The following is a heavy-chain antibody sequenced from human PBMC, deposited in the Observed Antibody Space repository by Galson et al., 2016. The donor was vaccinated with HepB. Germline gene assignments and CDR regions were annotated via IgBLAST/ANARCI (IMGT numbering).Heavy chain of an antibody. Sequence: SLRLSCAASGFTFSDSAMNWVRQAPGKGPEWVSYISSRNIIFYADPVKGRFTISRDNDKSSMYLQMNSLRDEDTGVYYCVRDLVTTVSGTGREYLETWGQGTLVTVSS. V-gene: IGHV3-48*02. CDR2: ISSRNII. J-gene: IGHJ4*02. D-gene: IGHD6-19*01. CDR3: VRDLVTTVSGTGREYLET. CDR1: GFTFSDSA.